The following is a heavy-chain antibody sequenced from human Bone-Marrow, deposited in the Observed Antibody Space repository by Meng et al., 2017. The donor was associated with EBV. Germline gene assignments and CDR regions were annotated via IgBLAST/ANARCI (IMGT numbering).Heavy chain of an antibody. D-gene: IGHD5-24*01. Sequence: QVQLEQLGAGLLNPSETLSLTCAVYGVSFSCYFWSWIRKPPGKGLEWIGEINHSGSTNYNPSLKSRVTISVATSKNQFSLKLSSVTAADTAVYYCARVRSVATITLFDYWGQGTLVTVSS. CDR3: ARVRSVATITLFDY. CDR2: INHSGST. J-gene: IGHJ4*02. CDR1: GVSFSCYF. V-gene: IGHV4-34*01.